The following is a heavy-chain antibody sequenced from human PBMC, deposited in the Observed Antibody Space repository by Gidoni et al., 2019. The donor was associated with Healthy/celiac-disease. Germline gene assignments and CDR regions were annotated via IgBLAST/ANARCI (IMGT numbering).Heavy chain of an antibody. D-gene: IGHD3-3*01. CDR1: GYSFTSYW. Sequence: EVQLVQSGAEVKKPGESLKISCKGSGYSFTSYWIGWWRQMPGKGLEWMGIIYPGDSDTRYSPSFQGQVTISADKSISTAYLQWSSLKASDTAMYYCARDWRNDFWSGYYDPFPTLGYWGQGTLVTVSS. V-gene: IGHV5-51*01. J-gene: IGHJ4*02. CDR2: IYPGDSDT. CDR3: ARDWRNDFWSGYYDPFPTLGY.